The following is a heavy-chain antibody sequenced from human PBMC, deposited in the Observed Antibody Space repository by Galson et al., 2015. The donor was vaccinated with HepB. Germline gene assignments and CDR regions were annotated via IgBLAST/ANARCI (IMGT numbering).Heavy chain of an antibody. Sequence: SLRLSCAASGFTFSGSGIHWVRLASGKGLEWVGRIRNRANNYATAYAASVRGRYTVSRDVSKNTAYLQMNSLRDEDTAVYYCARVPIAPRHWFDPWGQGTLVTVSS. V-gene: IGHV3-73*01. J-gene: IGHJ5*02. CDR2: IRNRANNYAT. D-gene: IGHD6-6*01. CDR3: ARVPIAPRHWFDP. CDR1: GFTFSGSG.